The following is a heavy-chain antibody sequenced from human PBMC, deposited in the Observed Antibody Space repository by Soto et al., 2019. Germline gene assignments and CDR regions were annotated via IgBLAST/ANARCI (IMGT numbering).Heavy chain of an antibody. V-gene: IGHV4-39*07. CDR3: ARDKITGLFDY. D-gene: IGHD2-8*02. CDR1: GGSITSGCYY. Sequence: PSDTLSLTCTVSGGSITSGCYYWSWIRQHPGKGLEWIGEINHSGITDYNPSLKSRVTISVDTSKNQFSLKLTSVTAADTAVYYCARDKITGLFDYWGQGTLVTVPQ. J-gene: IGHJ4*02. CDR2: INHSGIT.